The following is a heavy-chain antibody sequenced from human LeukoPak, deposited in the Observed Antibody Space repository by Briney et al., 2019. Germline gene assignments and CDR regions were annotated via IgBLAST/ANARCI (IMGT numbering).Heavy chain of an antibody. CDR2: IIPIDGTA. D-gene: IGHD3-10*01. Sequence: AASVKVSCKASRDTFTRYAFSWVRQAPGQGLEWMGGIIPIDGTANFAQKFQGRVTITADQSTSTAYMELSSLRSEDTAIYYCARGPGAPVRAFDIWGQGTLVTVSS. CDR1: RDTFTRYA. V-gene: IGHV1-69*01. J-gene: IGHJ3*02. CDR3: ARGPGAPVRAFDI.